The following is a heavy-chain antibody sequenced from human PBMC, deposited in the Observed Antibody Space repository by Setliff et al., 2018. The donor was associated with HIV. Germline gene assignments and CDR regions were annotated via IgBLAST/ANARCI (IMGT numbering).Heavy chain of an antibody. CDR1: GGSISSYY. V-gene: IGHV4-4*07. D-gene: IGHD3-16*01. Sequence: SETLSLTCTVSGGSISSYYWSWIRQPAGKGLEWIGHIYTSGSTNYNPSLKSRVTMSVDTSKNQFSLKLSSVTAADTAVYYCARDVPWGDYYYYMDVWGKGSTVTVSS. CDR2: IYTSGST. J-gene: IGHJ6*03. CDR3: ARDVPWGDYYYYMDV.